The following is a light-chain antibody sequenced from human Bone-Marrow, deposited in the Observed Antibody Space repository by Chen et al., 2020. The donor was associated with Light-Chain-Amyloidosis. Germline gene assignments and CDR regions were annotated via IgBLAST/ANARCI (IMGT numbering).Light chain of an antibody. CDR2: ATT. CDR1: QTIGSH. Sequence: DIQMTQSPASLPASVGDRVTITCRASQTIGSHLNWYQQKPGKAPQILIYATTSLQSGVPSRFSGSGSGTDFTLTITRLQPEDFATYYCLQSYSLPRTFGQGTRVEVK. J-gene: IGKJ1*01. CDR3: LQSYSLPRT. V-gene: IGKV1-39*01.